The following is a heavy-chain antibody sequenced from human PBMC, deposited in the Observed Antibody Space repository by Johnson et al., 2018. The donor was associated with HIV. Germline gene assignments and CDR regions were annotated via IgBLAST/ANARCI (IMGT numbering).Heavy chain of an antibody. CDR2: MSYDGSNK. CDR1: GVTFSTYA. V-gene: IGHV3-30-3*01. J-gene: IGHJ3*02. D-gene: IGHD6-19*01. CDR3: AKDLGITVAGRGGLDAFDI. Sequence: QVQLVESGGGGVQPGRSLRLSCVVSGVTFSTYAMHWVRQAPGKGLEWVAVMSYDGSNKYYADSVKGRFTISRDNAKNTLYLQMKSLRAEDTAVYYCAKDLGITVAGRGGLDAFDIWGQGTMVTVSS.